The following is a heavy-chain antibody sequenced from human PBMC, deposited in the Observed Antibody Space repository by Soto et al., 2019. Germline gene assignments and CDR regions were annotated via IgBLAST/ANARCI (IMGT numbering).Heavy chain of an antibody. V-gene: IGHV3-21*01. CDR2: MSSRSDNI. CDR1: GFTFSTYS. Sequence: EVQLVESGGGLVKPGGSLRLSCVASGFTFSTYSMNWVRQAPGKGLEWVSSMSSRSDNIFYADSVKGRFTISRDNAKNSLYLQMKSLRAEDTAVYYCARRYYYDTENRDAFDIWGQGTLVTVSS. D-gene: IGHD3-22*01. J-gene: IGHJ3*02. CDR3: ARRYYYDTENRDAFDI.